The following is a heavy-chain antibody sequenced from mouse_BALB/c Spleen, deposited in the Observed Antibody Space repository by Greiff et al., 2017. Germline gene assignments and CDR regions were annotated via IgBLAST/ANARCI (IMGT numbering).Heavy chain of an antibody. D-gene: IGHD1-1*01. Sequence: VQLQQSGTVLARPGASVKMSCKASGYSFTSYWMHWVKQRPGQGLEWIGAIYPGNSDPSYNQKFKGKAKLTAVTSASTAYMELSSLTNEDSAVYYCTRPHYYGSSPRYFDVWGAGTTVTVSS. CDR3: TRPHYYGSSPRYFDV. CDR1: GYSFTSYW. CDR2: IYPGNSDP. V-gene: IGHV1-5*01. J-gene: IGHJ1*01.